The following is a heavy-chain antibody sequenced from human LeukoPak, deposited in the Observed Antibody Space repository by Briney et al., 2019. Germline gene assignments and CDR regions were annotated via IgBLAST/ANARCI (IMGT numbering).Heavy chain of an antibody. CDR1: GFTFSTYW. D-gene: IGHD6-13*01. CDR2: INSDGSST. J-gene: IGHJ3*02. Sequence: GGSLRLSCAASGFTFSTYWMHGVRQAPGTGLVWVSRINSDGSSTTYADSVKGQFTISRDNAKNTLSLQMNSLRAEDTAVYYCTRQQLDAFDIWGPGTMVTVSS. V-gene: IGHV3-74*01. CDR3: TRQQLDAFDI.